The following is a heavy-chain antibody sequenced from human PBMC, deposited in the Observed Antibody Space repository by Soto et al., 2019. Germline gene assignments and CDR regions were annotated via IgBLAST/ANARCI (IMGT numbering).Heavy chain of an antibody. CDR1: GFTFSSYA. CDR2: ISYDGSNK. Sequence: GGSLRLSCAASGFTFSSYAMHWVRQAPGKGLEWVAVISYDGSNKYYADSVKGRFTISRDNSKNTLYLQMNSLRAEDTAVYYCARDPDPDYGDYTQGYYFDYWGQGTLVTVSS. D-gene: IGHD4-17*01. J-gene: IGHJ4*02. CDR3: ARDPDPDYGDYTQGYYFDY. V-gene: IGHV3-30-3*01.